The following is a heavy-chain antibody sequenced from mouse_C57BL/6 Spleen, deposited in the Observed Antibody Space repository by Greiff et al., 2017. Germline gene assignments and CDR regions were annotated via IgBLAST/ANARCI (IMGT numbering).Heavy chain of an antibody. CDR2: ISSGGDYI. Sequence: EVQGVESGEGLVKPGGSLKLSCAASGFTFSSYAMSWVRQTPEKRLEWVAYISSGGDYIYYADTVKGRFTISRDNARNTLYLQMSSLKSEDTAMYYCTRDRGGNYVYYAMDYWGQGTSVTVSS. J-gene: IGHJ4*01. CDR1: GFTFSSYA. V-gene: IGHV5-9-1*02. D-gene: IGHD2-1*01. CDR3: TRDRGGNYVYYAMDY.